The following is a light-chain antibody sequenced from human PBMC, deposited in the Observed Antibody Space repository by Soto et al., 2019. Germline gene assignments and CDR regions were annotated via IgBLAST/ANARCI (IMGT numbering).Light chain of an antibody. CDR1: QSVSSN. J-gene: IGKJ2*01. V-gene: IGKV3-15*01. CDR2: AAS. Sequence: VLKHSRTTLSLSQEGRCTLSCRAGQSVSSNLAWYQQKPGSATRLLIYAASTRATGVPARLSGSGSGKEFTLTLSSLQPEPCAVYCCQQYADWHPMYSVGQGTKVDI. CDR3: QQYADWHPMYS.